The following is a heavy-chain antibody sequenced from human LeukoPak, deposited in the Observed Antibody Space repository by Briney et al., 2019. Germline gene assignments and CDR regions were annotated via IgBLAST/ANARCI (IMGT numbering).Heavy chain of an antibody. D-gene: IGHD3-3*01. CDR3: ARDSKLGKFLGSPDY. CDR1: GFTFSSDA. J-gene: IGHJ4*02. Sequence: GGSLRLSCAASGFTFSSDAMSWVRQAPGKRLEWVSGISGSGGGTYYADSVKGRFTISRDNSKNTLYLQMNSLRAEDTAVYYCARDSKLGKFLGSPDYWGQGTLVTVSS. CDR2: ISGSGGGT. V-gene: IGHV3-23*01.